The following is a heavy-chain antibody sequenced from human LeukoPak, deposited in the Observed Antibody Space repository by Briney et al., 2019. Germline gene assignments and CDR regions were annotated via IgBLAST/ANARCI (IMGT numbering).Heavy chain of an antibody. CDR2: ISSSSSYI. CDR1: GFTFSSYG. D-gene: IGHD2-15*01. Sequence: GGSLRLSCAASGFTFSSYGMHWVRQAPGKGLEWVSSISSSSSYIYYADSVKGRFTISRDHAKNSLYLQMNSLRAEDTAVYYCARGGYCSGGSCYWTAEYFQHWGQGTLVTVSS. V-gene: IGHV3-21*01. J-gene: IGHJ1*01. CDR3: ARGGYCSGGSCYWTAEYFQH.